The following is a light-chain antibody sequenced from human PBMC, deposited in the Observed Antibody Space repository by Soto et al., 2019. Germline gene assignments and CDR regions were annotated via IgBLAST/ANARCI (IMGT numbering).Light chain of an antibody. CDR2: DAS. Sequence: DIQMTQSPSTLSASVGDRVTITCRASQSIGSWLAWYQQKPGKAPKLLIYDASGLERGVPSRFSGSGSGTECTLTISSLEPEDFATYYCQQSYSKPTFGQGTKVDIK. J-gene: IGKJ2*01. CDR1: QSIGSW. CDR3: QQSYSKPT. V-gene: IGKV1-5*01.